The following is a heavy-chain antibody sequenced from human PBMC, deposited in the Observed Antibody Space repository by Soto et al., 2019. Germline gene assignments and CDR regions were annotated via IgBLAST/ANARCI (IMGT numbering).Heavy chain of an antibody. J-gene: IGHJ4*02. CDR1: GFSLSTSGVG. V-gene: IGHV2-5*02. CDR2: IYWDDDK. CDR3: APTRYYVFLTVYPAAPYYFNY. Sequence: SGPTLVNPTQTLTLTCTFSGFSLSTSGVGVGWIRQPPGKALEWLALIYWDDDKRYSPSLKSRLTITKDTSKNQVVLTITNMNAVDTATFFCAPTRYYVFLTVYPAAPYYFNYGGRGTLVPV. D-gene: IGHD3-9*01.